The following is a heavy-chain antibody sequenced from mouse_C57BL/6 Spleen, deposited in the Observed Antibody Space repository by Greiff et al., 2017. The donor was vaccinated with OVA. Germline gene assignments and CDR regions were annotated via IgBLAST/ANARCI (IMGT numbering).Heavy chain of an antibody. CDR2: IDPSDSCT. Sequence: QVQLQQPGAELVKPGASVKLSCKASGYTFTSYWMHWVKQRPGQGLEWIGVIDPSDSCTNYNQKFKGKATLTVDTSSSTAYMQLSSLTSEDSAVXNCERSNCYDCSYCYFDDWGKGTTVTVSS. CDR1: GYTFTSYW. J-gene: IGHJ1*03. D-gene: IGHD1-1*01. CDR3: ERSNCYDCSYCYFDD. V-gene: IGHV1-59*01.